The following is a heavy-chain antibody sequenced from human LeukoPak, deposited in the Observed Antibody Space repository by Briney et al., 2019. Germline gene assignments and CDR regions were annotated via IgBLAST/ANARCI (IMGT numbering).Heavy chain of an antibody. D-gene: IGHD4-17*01. CDR1: GFTFSSYAMH. Sequence: LRLSCAASGFTFSSYAMHWVRQPPGKGLEWIGYIDYSGSTYYNPSLKSRVTISVDTSKNQFSLNLSSVTVADTAVYYCARDYGEGSRLDYWGQGTLVTVSS. J-gene: IGHJ4*02. CDR2: IDYSGST. V-gene: IGHV4-30-4*01. CDR3: ARDYGEGSRLDY.